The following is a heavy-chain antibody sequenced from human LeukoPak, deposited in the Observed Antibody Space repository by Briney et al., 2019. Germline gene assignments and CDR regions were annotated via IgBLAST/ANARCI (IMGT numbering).Heavy chain of an antibody. J-gene: IGHJ3*02. CDR2: IYYSGST. Sequence: SETLSLTCTVSGGSISSSSYYWGWIRQPPGKGLEWIGSIYYSGSTYYNPSLKSRVTISVDTSKNQFSLKLSSVTAADTAVYYCARTYYDILTGYYTQRQSAFDIWGQGTMVTVSS. CDR3: ARTYYDILTGYYTQRQSAFDI. D-gene: IGHD3-9*01. V-gene: IGHV4-39*07. CDR1: GGSISSSSYY.